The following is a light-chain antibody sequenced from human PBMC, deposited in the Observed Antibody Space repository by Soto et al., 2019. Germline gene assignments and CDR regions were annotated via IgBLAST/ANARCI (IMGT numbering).Light chain of an antibody. CDR1: QSVDSY. CDR3: QQRSNWPPWT. Sequence: EIVLTQSPATLSLSPGERATLSCRASQSVDSYLAWYQQKPVQAPRLLIYDASNRATGIPARFSGSGSGTDFTLTISSLEPEDFAVYYCQQRSNWPPWTFGQGTKVDIK. V-gene: IGKV3-11*01. J-gene: IGKJ1*01. CDR2: DAS.